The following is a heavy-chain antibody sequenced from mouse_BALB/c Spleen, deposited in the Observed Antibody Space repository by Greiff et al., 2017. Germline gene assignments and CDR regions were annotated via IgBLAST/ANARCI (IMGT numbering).Heavy chain of an antibody. Sequence: EVQVVESGPELVKPGASVKISCKASGYSFTGYFMNWVKQSHGKSLEWIGRINPYNGDTFYNQKFKGKATLTVDKSSSTAHMELLSLTSEDSAVYYCGRVSTMITTVDYWGQGTTLTVSS. D-gene: IGHD2-4*01. CDR2: INPYNGDT. CDR1: GYSFTGYF. J-gene: IGHJ2*01. V-gene: IGHV1-37*01. CDR3: GRVSTMITTVDY.